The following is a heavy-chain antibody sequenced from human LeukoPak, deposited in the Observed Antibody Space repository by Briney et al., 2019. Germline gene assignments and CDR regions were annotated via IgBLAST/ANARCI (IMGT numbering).Heavy chain of an antibody. D-gene: IGHD6-19*01. CDR1: GFTFSSYW. CDR3: ARASSGWSPFDY. J-gene: IGHJ4*02. Sequence: GGSLRLSCAASGFTFSSYWMHWVRHAPGRGLVWVSRINRDGSSTSNADSVKVQFTISRDNANNTLYLQMNSLRAEDTAVYYCARASSGWSPFDYWGQGTLVTVSS. CDR2: INRDGSST. V-gene: IGHV3-74*01.